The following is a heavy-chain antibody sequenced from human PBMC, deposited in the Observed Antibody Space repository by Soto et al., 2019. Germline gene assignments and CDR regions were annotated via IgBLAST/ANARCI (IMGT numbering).Heavy chain of an antibody. D-gene: IGHD3-10*01. CDR1: GYTFTDYY. Sequence: QVQLVQSGAEVKKPGASVKVSCKASGYTFTDYYMYWVRQAPGQGLEWMGWSNPNSGGTNYAQNFQGRVTMTGGTSSSTAYRELSRLRSDDTAVYYCARGSYYYGSGNCYEDYWVQGTLVTVSS. J-gene: IGHJ4*02. CDR3: ARGSYYYGSGNCYEDY. V-gene: IGHV1-2*02. CDR2: SNPNSGGT.